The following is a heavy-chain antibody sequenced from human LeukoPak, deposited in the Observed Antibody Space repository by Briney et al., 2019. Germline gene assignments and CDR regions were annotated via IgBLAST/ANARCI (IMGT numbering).Heavy chain of an antibody. CDR2: IFYSGST. CDR3: AKDLGRTGLDY. CDR1: GGSISTSNYY. J-gene: IGHJ4*02. V-gene: IGHV4-39*07. Sequence: PSETLSLTCTVSGGSISTSNYYSGWIRQPPGKGLEWIGNIFYSGSTYYSPSLKSRVTISLDTSRNQFSLKLNSVTAADTAVYYCAKDLGRTGLDYWGQGTLVTVSS. D-gene: IGHD3-16*01.